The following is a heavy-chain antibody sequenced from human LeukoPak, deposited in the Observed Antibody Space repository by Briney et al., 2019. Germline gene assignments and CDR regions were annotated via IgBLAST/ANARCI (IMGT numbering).Heavy chain of an antibody. CDR3: TVEVLLWWTVRDY. CDR1: GFTFSNAW. Sequence: GGSLRLSCAASGFTFSNAWMSWVRQAPGKGLEWVGRIKSKTDGGTTDYAAPVKGRFTISRDDSKNTLYLQMNSLKTEDTAVYYCTVEVLLWWTVRDYWGQGTLVTVSS. J-gene: IGHJ4*02. V-gene: IGHV3-15*01. D-gene: IGHD3-10*01. CDR2: IKSKTDGGTT.